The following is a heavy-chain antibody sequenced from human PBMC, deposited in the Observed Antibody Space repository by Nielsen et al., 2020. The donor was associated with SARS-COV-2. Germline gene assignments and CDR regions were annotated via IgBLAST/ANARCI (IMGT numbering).Heavy chain of an antibody. V-gene: IGHV4-59*08. CDR2: IYYTGST. D-gene: IGHD6-19*01. J-gene: IGHJ4*02. Sequence: SETLSLTCTVSGGSMSDYYWSWIRQPPGKEPEWIGHIYYTGSTTYNSSLGGRITISVDTSKNQFSLRLSSVTAADTAVYYCARYSSGWYGIVDYWGQGTLVTVSS. CDR1: GGSMSDYY. CDR3: ARYSSGWYGIVDY.